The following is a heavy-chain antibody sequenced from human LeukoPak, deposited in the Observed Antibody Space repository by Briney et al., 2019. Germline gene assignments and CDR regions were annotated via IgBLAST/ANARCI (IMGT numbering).Heavy chain of an antibody. V-gene: IGHV3-23*01. CDR3: AKDLSNWNYGGGNY. D-gene: IGHD1-7*01. Sequence: PGGSLRLSCAASGFTFSSYAMSWVRHAPGKGLEWVSAISGSGDNTYYADSVKGRFTISRDNSKNTLYLQMNSLRAEDTAVYYCAKDLSNWNYGGGNYWGQGTLVTVSS. CDR1: GFTFSSYA. CDR2: ISGSGDNT. J-gene: IGHJ4*02.